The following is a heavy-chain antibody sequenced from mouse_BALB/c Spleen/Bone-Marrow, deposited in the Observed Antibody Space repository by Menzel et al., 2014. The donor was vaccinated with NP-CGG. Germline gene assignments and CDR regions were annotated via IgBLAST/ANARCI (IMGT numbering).Heavy chain of an antibody. V-gene: IGHV1S81*02. CDR2: INPSNVDT. J-gene: IGHJ4*01. D-gene: IGHD1-1*01. CDR1: GYTFTSYY. CDR3: SRGYYGSTYYYAMDY. Sequence: VKLMESGAELVKPGASVKLSCKASGYTFTSYYMFWVKQRPGQGLEWIGEINPSNVDTNFNEKFKSKATLTVDKSSNTAYMRLSSLTSEDSAVYYCSRGYYGSTYYYAMDYWGQGTSVTVSS.